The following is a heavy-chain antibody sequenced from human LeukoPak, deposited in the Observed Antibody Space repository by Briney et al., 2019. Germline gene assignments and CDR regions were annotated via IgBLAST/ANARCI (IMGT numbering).Heavy chain of an antibody. V-gene: IGHV3-21*01. CDR1: GFTFSSYS. Sequence: GGSLRLSCAASGFTFSSYSMNWVRQAPGKGLEWVSSISSSSSYIYYADSVKGRFTISRDNAKNSPYLQMNSLRAEDTAVYYCARFRHIDGMDVWGQGTTVTVSS. D-gene: IGHD2-21*01. CDR3: ARFRHIDGMDV. J-gene: IGHJ6*02. CDR2: ISSSSSYI.